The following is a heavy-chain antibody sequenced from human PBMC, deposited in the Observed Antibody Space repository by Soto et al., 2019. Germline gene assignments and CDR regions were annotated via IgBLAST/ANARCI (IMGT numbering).Heavy chain of an antibody. D-gene: IGHD1-26*01. J-gene: IGHJ4*02. Sequence: QVTLKESGPVLVKPTETLTLTCTVSGFSLSNARMGVSWIRQPPGKALEWLAYIFSDDEKSYSTSLKSRHTISKDTSKSQVVLTMTNLDPVDTGTYYSARIAGRVVGDTQPFDYWGQGTLVTVSS. CDR2: IFSDDEK. CDR1: GFSLSNARMG. V-gene: IGHV2-26*01. CDR3: ARIAGRVVGDTQPFDY.